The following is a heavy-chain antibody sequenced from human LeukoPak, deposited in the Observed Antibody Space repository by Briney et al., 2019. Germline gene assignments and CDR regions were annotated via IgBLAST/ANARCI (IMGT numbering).Heavy chain of an antibody. CDR2: IYWDDDK. V-gene: IGHV2-5*02. CDR3: AHIRTGSLYNPLDH. CDR1: GFSLSTGGVG. Sequence: SGPTLVKPTQTLTLTCTFSGFSLSTGGVGVGWIRQPPGEALEWLALIYWDDDKRYSPSLKSRLTITKDTSKNQVVLTMTNVDPLDTATYYCAHIRTGSLYNPLDHWGQGTLVTVSS. J-gene: IGHJ4*02. D-gene: IGHD3-10*01.